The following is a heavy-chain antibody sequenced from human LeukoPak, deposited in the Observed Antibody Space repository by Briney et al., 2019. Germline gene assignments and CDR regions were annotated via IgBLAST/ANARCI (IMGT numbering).Heavy chain of an antibody. V-gene: IGHV3-23*01. Sequence: SGGSLRLSCAASGFTFSSYAMSWVRQAPGKGLEWVSAISGSGSSTYYADSVKGRFTISRDNSKNTLYLQMNSLRAEDTAVYYCAKDRKAGEVAYWGQGTLVTVSS. J-gene: IGHJ4*02. CDR2: ISGSGSST. CDR1: GFTFSSYA. CDR3: AKDRKAGEVAY.